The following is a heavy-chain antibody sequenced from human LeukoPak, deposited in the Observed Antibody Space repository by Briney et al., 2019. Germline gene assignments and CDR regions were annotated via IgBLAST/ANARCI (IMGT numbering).Heavy chain of an antibody. CDR2: IYYSGST. J-gene: IGHJ4*02. V-gene: IGHV4-30-4*01. CDR3: ARDQGRLEWLSSAPL. Sequence: SETLSLTCTVSGGSISSGDYYWSWIRQPPGKGLEWIGYIYYSGSTYYNPSLKSRVTISVDTSKNQFSLKLSSVTAADTAVYYCARDQGRLEWLSSAPLRGQGTLVTVSS. D-gene: IGHD3-3*01. CDR1: GGSISSGDYY.